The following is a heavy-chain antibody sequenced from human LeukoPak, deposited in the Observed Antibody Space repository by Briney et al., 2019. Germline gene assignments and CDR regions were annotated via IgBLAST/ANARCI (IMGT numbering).Heavy chain of an antibody. D-gene: IGHD3-10*01. CDR3: ARDQGWGDWYFDL. J-gene: IGHJ2*01. V-gene: IGHV4-59*01. Sequence: SETLSLTCTVSGGSIGSSYWSWIRQPPGKGLEWIGYLFYNGNTNYNSSLKSRVTISVDTSKNQFSLKLNSLTAADTAVYFCARDQGWGDWYFDLWGRGTLVTVSS. CDR1: GGSIGSSY. CDR2: LFYNGNT.